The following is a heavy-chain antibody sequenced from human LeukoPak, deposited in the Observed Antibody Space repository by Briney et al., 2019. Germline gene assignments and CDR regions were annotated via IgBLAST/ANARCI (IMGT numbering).Heavy chain of an antibody. V-gene: IGHV3-33*01. J-gene: IGHJ4*02. CDR1: GFTFSSYG. D-gene: IGHD3-22*01. CDR3: ARDRDNSGSYAYYFDY. Sequence: GGSLRLSCAASGFTFSSYGMHWVRQAPGKGLEWVAVIWYDGSNKYYADSVKGRFTISRDNSKNTLYLQMNSLRAEDTAVYYCARDRDNSGSYAYYFDYWGRGTRVTVSS. CDR2: IWYDGSNK.